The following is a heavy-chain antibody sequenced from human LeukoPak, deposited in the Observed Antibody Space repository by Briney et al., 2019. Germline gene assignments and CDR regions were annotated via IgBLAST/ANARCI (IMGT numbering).Heavy chain of an antibody. V-gene: IGHV1-2*06. CDR1: GYTFTGYC. CDR3: AREILDQLLSSLEVDY. CDR2: INPNSGGT. J-gene: IGHJ4*02. D-gene: IGHD2-2*01. Sequence: GASVKVSCKASGYTFTGYCMHWVRQAPGQGLEWMGRINPNSGGTNYAQKFQGRVTMTRATAISTAYMELSRMRSNDTAVYYCAREILDQLLSSLEVDYWGQGTLVTVSS.